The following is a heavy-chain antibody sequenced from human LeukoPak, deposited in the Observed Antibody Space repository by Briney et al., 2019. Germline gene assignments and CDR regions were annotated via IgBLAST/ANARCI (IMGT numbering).Heavy chain of an antibody. CDR2: IYSGGST. CDR1: GFTVSSYY. V-gene: IGHV3-53*01. J-gene: IGHJ4*02. CDR3: ARGRETYYFDY. Sequence: RPGGSLRLSCAASGFTVSSYYMSWVRQAPGKGLEWVSLIYSGGSTYYADSVKGRFTLSRDNSKNTLYFQMNSLRADDTAVYYCARGRETYYFDYWGQGTLVTVSS. D-gene: IGHD1-26*01.